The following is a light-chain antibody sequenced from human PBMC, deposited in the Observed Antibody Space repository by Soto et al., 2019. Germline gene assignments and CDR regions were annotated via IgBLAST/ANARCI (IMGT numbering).Light chain of an antibody. CDR1: QSVSSA. J-gene: IGKJ2*01. CDR3: QQYNRWPPRYT. V-gene: IGKV3-15*01. Sequence: DIVLTQSPATLSVSPGERVTLSCRASQSVSSALAWYQQKPGQAPRLLIYASSTRATGVPDRFSGSGSGTYFTLTISGLQSEDFAIYYCQQYNRWPPRYTFGQGTTLQI. CDR2: ASS.